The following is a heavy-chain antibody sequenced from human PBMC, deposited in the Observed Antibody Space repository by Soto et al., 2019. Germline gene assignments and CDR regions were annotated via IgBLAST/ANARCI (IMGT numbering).Heavy chain of an antibody. CDR3: ARDGEGF. CDR2: INTDGSAT. CDR1: GFTFSSNW. Sequence: EVQLVESGGGLVQPGGSLRLSCAASGFTFSSNWMHWVRRVPGRGLVWVARINTDGSATNYVDSVKGRFTVSRDNAKYTLYLQMNSLRVEDTAVYYCARDGEGFWGQGTLVTVSS. D-gene: IGHD2-21*01. J-gene: IGHJ4*02. V-gene: IGHV3-74*01.